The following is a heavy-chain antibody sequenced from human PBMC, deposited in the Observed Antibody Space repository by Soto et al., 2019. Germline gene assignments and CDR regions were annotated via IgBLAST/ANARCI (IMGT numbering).Heavy chain of an antibody. D-gene: IGHD3-9*01. J-gene: IGHJ4*02. V-gene: IGHV3-33*01. CDR3: ARNPLSSNQRPGYLDY. Sequence: PGGSLRLSCAASGFTFSSYGMHWVRQAPGKGLEWVAVIWYDGSNKYYADSAKGRFTISRDNSKNTLYLQMNSLRAEDTAVYYCARNPLSSNQRPGYLDYWGPGTLVTVSS. CDR1: GFTFSSYG. CDR2: IWYDGSNK.